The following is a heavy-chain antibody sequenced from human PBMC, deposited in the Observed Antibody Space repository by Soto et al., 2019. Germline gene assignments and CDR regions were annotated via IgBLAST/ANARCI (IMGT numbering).Heavy chain of an antibody. CDR3: ARGTILGQSIFDL. J-gene: IGHJ4*02. Sequence: PGGSLRLSCAASGFTFSTYAMSWVRQAPGEGLEWVSGISGGGGTYYADSVKGRFTISRDNSKNTLYLQMNSLRAEDTALYYCARGTILGQSIFDLWGQGTLVTVSS. V-gene: IGHV3-23*01. CDR2: ISGGGGT. CDR1: GFTFSTYA. D-gene: IGHD1-26*01.